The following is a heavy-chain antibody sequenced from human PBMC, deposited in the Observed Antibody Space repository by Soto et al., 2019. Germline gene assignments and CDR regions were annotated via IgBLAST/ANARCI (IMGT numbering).Heavy chain of an antibody. CDR3: ARDSGHGSGSYVNHDLDF. V-gene: IGHV3-7*01. Sequence: GGSLRLSCAASGFTLRSYWMSWVRQAPGKGLEWLATIKTDASEKKYVDSVKGRFTVSRDNAKNSLYLQMDSLRAEDTAVYYCARDSGHGSGSYVNHDLDFWGRGTLVTVSS. J-gene: IGHJ4*01. D-gene: IGHD3-10*01. CDR1: GFTLRSYW. CDR2: IKTDASEK.